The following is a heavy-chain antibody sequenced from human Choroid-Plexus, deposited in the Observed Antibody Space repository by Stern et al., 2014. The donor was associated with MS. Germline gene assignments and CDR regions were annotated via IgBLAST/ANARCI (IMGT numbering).Heavy chain of an antibody. J-gene: IGHJ6*02. CDR3: ARDQRGITIFGVVTDYYYLGMDV. V-gene: IGHV1-2*02. CDR2: IHPNTGGT. Sequence: MQLVESGAEVKKPGASVKVSCKTSGYIFTGYYIHWVRQAPGQGLEWMAWIHPNTGGTKYAQKVQGRVTMSRDTSISTAYVELSSLTSDDTAVYYCARDQRGITIFGVVTDYYYLGMDVWGQGTTVTVSS. D-gene: IGHD3-3*01. CDR1: GYIFTGYY.